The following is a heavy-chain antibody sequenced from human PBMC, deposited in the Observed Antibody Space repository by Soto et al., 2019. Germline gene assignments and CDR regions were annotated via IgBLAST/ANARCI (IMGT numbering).Heavy chain of an antibody. Sequence: SETLSLTCAVSGGSISSSNWWSWVRQPPGQGLEWIGEIYHSGSTNYNPSLKSRVTISVDKSKNQFSLKLSSVTAADTAVYYCARFSSRGYYDSSGDWRGENYYGMDVWGQGTTVTVSS. CDR1: GGSISSSNW. D-gene: IGHD3-22*01. CDR2: IYHSGST. J-gene: IGHJ6*02. V-gene: IGHV4-4*02. CDR3: ARFSSRGYYDSSGDWRGENYYGMDV.